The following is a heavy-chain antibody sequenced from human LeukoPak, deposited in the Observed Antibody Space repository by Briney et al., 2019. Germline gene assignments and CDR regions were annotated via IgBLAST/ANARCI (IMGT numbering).Heavy chain of an antibody. Sequence: PWEALSLTRTVSGGSMSSSGFYWGWFRQPPWQGLEWLATISYSGTTYYNPSHRSRVTISVDMSKNQFSLELTSVTAADTAVYYCARLPREQLINYWGQGTLVTVSS. CDR3: ARLPREQLINY. CDR2: ISYSGTT. V-gene: IGHV4-39*01. J-gene: IGHJ4*02. D-gene: IGHD6-13*01. CDR1: GGSMSSSGFY.